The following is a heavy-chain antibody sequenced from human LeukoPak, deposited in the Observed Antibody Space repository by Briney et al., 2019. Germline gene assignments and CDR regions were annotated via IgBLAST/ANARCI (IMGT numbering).Heavy chain of an antibody. CDR3: AGHSHQMQGSGYDH. CDR2: FLYSGGT. CDR1: GRSICSISYY. J-gene: IGHJ4*02. Sequence: SETLSLTCTVSGRSICSISYYWRWIRQSPDKGLEWIVCFLYSGGTYYNPSLKSRVSISVDASKNQFSLKVSSVTAADTGIFYCAGHSHQMQGSGYDHWGQGALVTLSS. V-gene: IGHV4-39*01. D-gene: IGHD3-10*01.